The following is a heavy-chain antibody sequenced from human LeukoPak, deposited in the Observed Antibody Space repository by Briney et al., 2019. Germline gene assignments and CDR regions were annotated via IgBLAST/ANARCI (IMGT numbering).Heavy chain of an antibody. CDR3: ARDLDSSSWYYFDY. V-gene: IGHV3-23*01. D-gene: IGHD6-13*01. CDR2: ISGSGGST. CDR1: GFTFSSYA. Sequence: GGSLRLSCAASGFTFSSYAMSWVRQAPGKGLEWVSAISGSGGSTYYADSVKGRFTISRDNAKNSLYLQMNSLRAEDTAVYYCARDLDSSSWYYFDYWGQGTLVTVSS. J-gene: IGHJ4*02.